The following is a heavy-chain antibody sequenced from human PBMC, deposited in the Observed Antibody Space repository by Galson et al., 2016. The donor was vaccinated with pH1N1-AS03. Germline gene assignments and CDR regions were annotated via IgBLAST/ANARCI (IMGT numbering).Heavy chain of an antibody. CDR2: TDPSNSYT. CDR3: ARVSCSSTTCSPYYYGMDV. J-gene: IGHJ6*02. Sequence: QSGAEVTKPGESLRISCKGSGYSFTSYWISWVRQMPGKGLEWMGRTDPSNSYTNYSPSFQGHVTISADESISTAYLQWSSLKASDTAMYYCARVSCSSTTCSPYYYGMDVWGQGTTVTVSS. CDR1: GYSFTSYW. D-gene: IGHD2-2*01. V-gene: IGHV5-10-1*01.